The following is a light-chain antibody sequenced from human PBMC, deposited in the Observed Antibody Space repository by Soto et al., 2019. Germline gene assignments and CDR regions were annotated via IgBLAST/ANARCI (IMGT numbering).Light chain of an antibody. V-gene: IGKV3-20*01. CDR3: QQFGSSPGFT. CDR2: RAS. J-gene: IGKJ3*01. CDR1: QNINSRY. Sequence: EIVLTQSPGTLSLSPGERATLSCRASQNINSRYLAWYQQKPGQAPRLLIYRASSRATGIPDRLSGSGSRTDFTLTISRLEPEDCAVYYCQQFGSSPGFTFGPGTKVDIK.